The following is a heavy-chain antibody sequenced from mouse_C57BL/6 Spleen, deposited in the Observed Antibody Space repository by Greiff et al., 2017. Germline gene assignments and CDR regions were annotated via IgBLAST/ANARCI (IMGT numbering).Heavy chain of an antibody. J-gene: IGHJ3*01. CDR1: GYTFTSYW. Sequence: QVQLQQPGAELVKPGASVKLSCKASGYTFTSYWTHWVKPRPGRGLEWIGRIDPNSGGTKYNEKFKSKATLTVDKPSSTAYMQLSRLTSEDSAVDFCVRGDYSNKVFAYWSQGTLVTVSA. V-gene: IGHV1-72*01. D-gene: IGHD2-5*01. CDR2: IDPNSGGT. CDR3: VRGDYSNKVFAY.